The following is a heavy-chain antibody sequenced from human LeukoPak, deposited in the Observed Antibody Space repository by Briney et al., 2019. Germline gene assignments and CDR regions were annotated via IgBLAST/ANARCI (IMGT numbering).Heavy chain of an antibody. J-gene: IGHJ4*02. CDR1: GFTFSDYY. CDR3: AKDFAGLRGYSYGYFDY. V-gene: IGHV3-11*05. D-gene: IGHD5-18*01. Sequence: GGSLRLSCAASGFTFSDYYMSWIRQAPGKGLEWVSYISSSSTYTYYADSVKGRFTISRDNSKNTLYLQMNSLRAEDTAVYYCAKDFAGLRGYSYGYFDYWGQGTLVTVSS. CDR2: ISSSSTYT.